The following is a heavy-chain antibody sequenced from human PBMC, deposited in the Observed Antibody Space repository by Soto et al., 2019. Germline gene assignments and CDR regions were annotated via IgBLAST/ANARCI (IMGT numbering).Heavy chain of an antibody. J-gene: IGHJ3*02. CDR2: INPNSGGT. CDR3: ARPLYSNYNSHAFDI. Sequence: QVQLVQSGAEVKKPGASVKVSCKASGYTFTGYYMHWVRQAPGQGLEWMGWINPNSGGTNYAQKFQGWVTMTRDTSISTAYRELSRLRSDDTAVYYCARPLYSNYNSHAFDIWGQGTMVTVSS. V-gene: IGHV1-2*04. D-gene: IGHD4-4*01. CDR1: GYTFTGYY.